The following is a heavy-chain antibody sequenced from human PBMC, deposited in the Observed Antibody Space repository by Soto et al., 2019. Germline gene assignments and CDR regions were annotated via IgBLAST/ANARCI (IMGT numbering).Heavy chain of an antibody. CDR1: GGSFSGYY. V-gene: IGHV4-34*01. CDR2: INHSGST. D-gene: IGHD6-19*01. CDR3: ARGRSSGWFDY. J-gene: IGHJ4*02. Sequence: QVQLQQWGAGLLKPSETLSLTCAVYGGSFSGYYWSWIRQTPGKGLEWIGEINHSGSTNYNPSLKSRVTISVDTSKNQFSLKLSSVTAADTAVYYCARGRSSGWFDYWGQGTLVTVAS.